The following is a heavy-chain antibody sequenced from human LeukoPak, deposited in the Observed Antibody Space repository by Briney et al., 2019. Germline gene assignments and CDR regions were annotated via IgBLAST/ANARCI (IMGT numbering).Heavy chain of an antibody. D-gene: IGHD3-22*01. CDR3: ARGSYYYDSSGYDWFDP. Sequence: ASVKVSCKASGYTFTSYAMHWVRQAPGQRLEWMGWINAGNGNTKYSQEFQGRVTITRDTSASTAYMELSSLRSEDTAVYYCARGSYYYDSSGYDWFDPWGQGTLVTVSS. CDR2: INAGNGNT. CDR1: GYTFTSYA. V-gene: IGHV1-3*03. J-gene: IGHJ5*02.